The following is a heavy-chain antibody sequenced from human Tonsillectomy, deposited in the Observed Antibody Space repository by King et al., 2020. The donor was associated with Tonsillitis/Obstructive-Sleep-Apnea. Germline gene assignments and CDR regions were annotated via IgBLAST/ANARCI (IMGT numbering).Heavy chain of an antibody. CDR1: GFTFSNYG. J-gene: IGHJ6*03. CDR2: IWYDGSNK. D-gene: IGHD3-3*01. Sequence: VQLVESGGGVVQPGRSLRLSCAASGFTFSNYGMHWVRQAPGKGLEWVAVIWYDGSNKYYGDSVKGRFTISRDNSKNMLSLQMNSLRAEDTAVYHCARGYGYDFWSGPVNYFMDLWGKGTTVTVSS. V-gene: IGHV3-33*01. CDR3: ARGYGYDFWSGPVNYFMDL.